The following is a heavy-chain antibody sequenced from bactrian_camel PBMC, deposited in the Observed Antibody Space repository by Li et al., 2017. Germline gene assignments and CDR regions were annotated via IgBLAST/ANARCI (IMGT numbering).Heavy chain of an antibody. CDR2: RRDGTT. Sequence: HVQLVESGGGSVQAGGSLKLTCAGSAYILEQCGMGWFRQAPGKEENLVSLRRDGTTVYSDSVKGRFTISRDNAKNTLYLQLNSLKTEDTAMYYCANSRERYSDYVHVYWDQGTQVTVS. V-gene: IGHV3S60*01. CDR1: AYILEQCG. CDR3: ANSRERYSDYVHVY. J-gene: IGHJ4*01. D-gene: IGHD4*01.